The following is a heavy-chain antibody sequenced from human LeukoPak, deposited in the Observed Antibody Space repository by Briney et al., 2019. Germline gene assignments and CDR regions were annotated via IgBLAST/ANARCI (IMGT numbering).Heavy chain of an antibody. CDR2: ISYDGSNK. Sequence: GGSLRLSCAASGFTFSNYVMHWVRQGPGKGLEWVAVISYDGSNKYYADSVKGRFTISRDNSKSTLYLQMNSLRAEDTAVYYCAKPDYGDYYFDYWGQGTLVTVSS. V-gene: IGHV3-30*18. CDR1: GFTFSNYV. CDR3: AKPDYGDYYFDY. J-gene: IGHJ4*02. D-gene: IGHD4-17*01.